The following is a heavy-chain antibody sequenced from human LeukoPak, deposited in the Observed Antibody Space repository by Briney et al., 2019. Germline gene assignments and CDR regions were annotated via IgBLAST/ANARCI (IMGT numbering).Heavy chain of an antibody. D-gene: IGHD6-13*01. Sequence: SETLSLTCTVSGGSISSGSYYWSWIRQPAGKGLEWIGSIYYSGSTYYNPSLKSRVTISVDTSKNQFSLKLSSVTAADTAVYYCARDSIAAASNWFDPWGQGTLVTVSS. CDR3: ARDSIAAASNWFDP. CDR1: GGSISSGSYY. V-gene: IGHV4-39*07. CDR2: IYYSGST. J-gene: IGHJ5*02.